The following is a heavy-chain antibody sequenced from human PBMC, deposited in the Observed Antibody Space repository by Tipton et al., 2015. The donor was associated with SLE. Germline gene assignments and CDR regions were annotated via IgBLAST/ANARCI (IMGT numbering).Heavy chain of an antibody. CDR2: LYHSGGT. D-gene: IGHD3-10*01. Sequence: TLSLTCAVSGYSISSGYYWGWIRQPPGKGLEWIGSLYHSGGTYYNSSLKSRVTVSVDTSKNQFSLKLSSVTAADTAVYYCARPSQKYYYGSGSYSYFDYWGQGTLVTVSS. J-gene: IGHJ4*02. V-gene: IGHV4-38-2*01. CDR1: GYSISSGYY. CDR3: ARPSQKYYYGSGSYSYFDY.